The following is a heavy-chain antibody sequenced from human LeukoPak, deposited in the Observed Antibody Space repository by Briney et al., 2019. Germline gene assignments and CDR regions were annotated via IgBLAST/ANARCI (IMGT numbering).Heavy chain of an antibody. Sequence: SETLSLTCTVSGGSISSYYWSWIRQPPGKGLEWIGYIYYSGSTNYNPSLKSRVTISVDTSKNQFSLKLSSVTAADTAVYYCARSATPSPYDAFDIWGQGTMVTVSS. D-gene: IGHD2-15*01. CDR3: ARSATPSPYDAFDI. CDR2: IYYSGST. J-gene: IGHJ3*02. CDR1: GGSISSYY. V-gene: IGHV4-59*01.